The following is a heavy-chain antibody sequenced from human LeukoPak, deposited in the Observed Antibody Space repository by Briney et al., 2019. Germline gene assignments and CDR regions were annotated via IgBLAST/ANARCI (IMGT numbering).Heavy chain of an antibody. CDR2: IWPDGSDK. Sequence: GGSLRLSCAASGFSFNTYYMSWVRQGPGKGLEWVATIWPDGSDKKYVDSVRDRFTISRDSAKNLLYLQMNGLSAEDTAVYFCARLIGSVTAFDYWGQGALVTVSS. CDR1: GFSFNTYY. J-gene: IGHJ4*02. CDR3: ARLIGSVTAFDY. D-gene: IGHD2-21*02. V-gene: IGHV3-7*01.